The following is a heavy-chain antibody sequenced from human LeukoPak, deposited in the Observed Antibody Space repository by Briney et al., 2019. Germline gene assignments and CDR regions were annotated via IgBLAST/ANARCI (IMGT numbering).Heavy chain of an antibody. CDR1: GYTFIGYY. V-gene: IGHV1-2*06. J-gene: IGHJ3*01. CDR2: INPHSGDT. Sequence: ASVKVSCKASGYTFIGYYIHWMRLAPGQGPEWMGRINPHSGDTSYAQIFQGRVTMTTDTSIDTAYMELNRLKSDDTAVYYCAREGKDYCGPECHDAFYVWVEGTVVSVPS. D-gene: IGHD2-21*01. CDR3: AREGKDYCGPECHDAFYV.